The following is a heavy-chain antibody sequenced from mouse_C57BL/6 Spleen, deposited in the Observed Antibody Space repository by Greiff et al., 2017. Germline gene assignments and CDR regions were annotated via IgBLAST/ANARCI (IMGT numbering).Heavy chain of an antibody. V-gene: IGHV1-64*01. J-gene: IGHJ4*01. D-gene: IGHD1-1*01. CDR1: GYTFTSYW. CDR2: IHPNSGCT. CDR3: ARGPDGYAMAY. Sequence: QVQLKQPGAELVKPGASVKLSCKASGYTFTSYWMHWVKPRPGQGLEWIGMIHPNSGCTNYNEKLKSKATLTVDKSSRTAYMPLRSLTSDAAAVYYCARGPDGYAMAYWGQGTSVTVSS.